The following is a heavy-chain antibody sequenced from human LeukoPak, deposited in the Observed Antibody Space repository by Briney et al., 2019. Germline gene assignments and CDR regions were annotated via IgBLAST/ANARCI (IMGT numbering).Heavy chain of an antibody. CDR3: AREGGYCSGGSCYFDAFDI. Sequence: PGGSLRLSCAASGFTFGSYAMHWVRQAPGKGLEWVAVISYDGSNKYYVDSVKGRFTISRDNSKNTLYLQMNSLRAEDTAVYYCAREGGYCSGGSCYFDAFDIWGQGTMVTVSS. D-gene: IGHD2-15*01. CDR1: GFTFGSYA. V-gene: IGHV3-30*04. J-gene: IGHJ3*02. CDR2: ISYDGSNK.